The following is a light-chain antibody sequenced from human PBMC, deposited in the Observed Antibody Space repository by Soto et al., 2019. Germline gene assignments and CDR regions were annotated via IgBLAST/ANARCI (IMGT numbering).Light chain of an antibody. V-gene: IGKV1-8*01. Sequence: AIRMTQSPSSFSASTGDRVTITCRATQAISSYLAWYQQYPGKAPKLLIYAAYTLQSGVPTRFSGSGSGTDYTLTISRLQSEDFATYFCQQYYSYPYTFGQGTKLEIK. CDR1: QAISSY. J-gene: IGKJ2*01. CDR2: AAY. CDR3: QQYYSYPYT.